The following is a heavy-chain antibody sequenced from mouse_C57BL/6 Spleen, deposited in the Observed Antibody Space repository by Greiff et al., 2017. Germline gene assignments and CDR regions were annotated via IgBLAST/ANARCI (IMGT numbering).Heavy chain of an antibody. V-gene: IGHV1-80*01. Sequence: QVQLKQSGAELVKPGASVTISCKASGYAFSSYWMNWVKQRPGKGLEWIGQIYPGDGDTNYNGKFKGKATLTADKSSSTAYMQLSSLTSEDLAVYVCARERGITSGFDYWGQGTTLTVSS. D-gene: IGHD1-1*01. CDR3: ARERGITSGFDY. J-gene: IGHJ2*01. CDR1: GYAFSSYW. CDR2: IYPGDGDT.